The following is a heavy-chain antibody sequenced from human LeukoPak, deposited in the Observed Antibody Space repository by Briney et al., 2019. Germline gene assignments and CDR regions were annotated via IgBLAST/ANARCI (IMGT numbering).Heavy chain of an antibody. V-gene: IGHV3-7*01. CDR2: IKEDGSEK. CDR3: ARGTRGPDDY. J-gene: IGHJ4*02. D-gene: IGHD2-2*01. Sequence: GGSLRLSCAASGIAFSNYLMSWVRQAPGTGLEWVASIKEDGSEKKYVDSVKGRFTISRDNAKNSLYLQMNGLRAEDTAVYYCARGTRGPDDYWGQGTLVTVSS. CDR1: GIAFSNYL.